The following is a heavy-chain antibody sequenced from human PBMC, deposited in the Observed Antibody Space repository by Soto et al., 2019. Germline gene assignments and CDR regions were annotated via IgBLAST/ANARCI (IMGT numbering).Heavy chain of an antibody. V-gene: IGHV4-59*08. CDR1: GGSISSYY. Sequence: SETLSLTCTVSGGSISSYYWSWIRQPPGKGLEWIGYIYYSGSTNYNPSLKSRVTISVDTSNNQFSLKLSSVTAADTAVYYCARWELDAFDIWGQGTMVTVSS. D-gene: IGHD1-26*01. CDR2: IYYSGST. CDR3: ARWELDAFDI. J-gene: IGHJ3*02.